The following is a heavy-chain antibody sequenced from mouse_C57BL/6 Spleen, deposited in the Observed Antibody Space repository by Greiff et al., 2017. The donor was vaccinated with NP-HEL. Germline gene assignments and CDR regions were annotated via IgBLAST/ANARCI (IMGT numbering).Heavy chain of an antibody. Sequence: EVKLVESGAGLVKPGASLKLSCAASGFTFSSYAMSWVRQTPEQRLEWIAYISRGGGYIYYADTVKGRFTISRDNARNTLYLQMSSLKSEDTAMYYCTRRDTTGFAYWGKGTLVTVSA. D-gene: IGHD1-1*01. CDR3: TRRDTTGFAY. V-gene: IGHV5-9-1*02. CDR1: GFTFSSYA. CDR2: ISRGGGYI. J-gene: IGHJ3*01.